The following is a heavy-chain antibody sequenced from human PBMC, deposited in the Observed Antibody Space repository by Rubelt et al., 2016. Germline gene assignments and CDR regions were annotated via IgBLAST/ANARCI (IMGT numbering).Heavy chain of an antibody. D-gene: IGHD4-23*01. CDR2: MNPNSGDA. CDR1: GYTFTSYD. CDR3: ATRGGYGGSRYFDP. V-gene: IGHV1-8*01. J-gene: IGHJ5*02. Sequence: QLQLVQSGAEVKKPGASVKVSCKASGYTFTSYDINWVRQATGQGLEWMGWMNPNSGDAGYAQKFQGRVTMTRETPPNPAYMELSSLRSEDTAMYYCATRGGYGGSRYFDPWGQGTLVTVSS.